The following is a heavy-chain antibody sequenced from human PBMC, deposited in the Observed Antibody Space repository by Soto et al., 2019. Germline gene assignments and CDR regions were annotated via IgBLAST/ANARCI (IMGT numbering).Heavy chain of an antibody. CDR2: ISAYNGNT. Sequence: QVQLVQSGAEVKKPGASVKVSCKASGYTFTSYGISWVRQAPGQGLEWMGWISAYNGNTNYAQKLQGRVTMTTDTSTSTAYMELRSRRSDDTAVYYCARDVPTVTTSLVSFYYYGMDVWCQGTTVTVSS. CDR3: ARDVPTVTTSLVSFYYYGMDV. CDR1: GYTFTSYG. J-gene: IGHJ6*02. D-gene: IGHD1-7*01. V-gene: IGHV1-18*01.